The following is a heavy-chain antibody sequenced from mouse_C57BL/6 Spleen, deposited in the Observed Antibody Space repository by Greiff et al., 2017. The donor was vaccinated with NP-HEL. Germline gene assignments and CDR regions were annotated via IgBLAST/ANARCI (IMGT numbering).Heavy chain of an antibody. CDR3: AREETYQPDYFDY. J-gene: IGHJ2*01. CDR2: IDPSDSYT. V-gene: IGHV1-50*01. Sequence: QVQLQQPGAELVKPGASVKLSCKASGYTFTSYWMQWVKQRPGQGLEWIGEIDPSDSYTNYNQKFKGKATLTVDTSSSTAYMQLSSLTSEDSAVYYCAREETYQPDYFDYWGQGTTLTVSS. CDR1: GYTFTSYW.